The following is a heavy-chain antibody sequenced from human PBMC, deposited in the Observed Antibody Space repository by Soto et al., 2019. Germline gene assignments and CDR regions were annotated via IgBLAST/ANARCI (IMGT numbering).Heavy chain of an antibody. CDR1: GGTFSSYA. V-gene: IGHV1-69*12. CDR2: IIPIFGTA. D-gene: IGHD2-2*01. Sequence: QVQLVQSGAEVKKPGSSVKVSCKASGGTFSSYAISWVRQARGQGLEWMGGIIPIFGTANYAQKFQGRVTITADESTSTAYMELSSLRSEDTAVYYCARHVPAAGYYYGMDVWRQGTTVTVSS. CDR3: ARHVPAAGYYYGMDV. J-gene: IGHJ6*02.